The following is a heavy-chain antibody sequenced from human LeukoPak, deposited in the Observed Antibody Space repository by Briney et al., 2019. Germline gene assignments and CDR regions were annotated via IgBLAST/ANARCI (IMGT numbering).Heavy chain of an antibody. CDR1: GFTFSSYA. V-gene: IGHV3-30-3*01. CDR3: ARGANQALDY. D-gene: IGHD1-14*01. Sequence: GGSLRLSCAASGFTFSSYAMHWVRQAPGKGLEWVAVISYDGSNKYYADSVKGRFTISRDNSKNTLYLQMNSLRAEDTAVYYCARGANQALDYWGQGTLVTVSS. J-gene: IGHJ4*02. CDR2: ISYDGSNK.